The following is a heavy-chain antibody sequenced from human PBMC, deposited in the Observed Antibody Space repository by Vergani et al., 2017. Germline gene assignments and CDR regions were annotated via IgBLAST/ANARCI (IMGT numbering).Heavy chain of an antibody. J-gene: IGHJ2*01. CDR1: GGSISSGGYS. CDR3: ARVANWGSLYWYFDL. V-gene: IGHV4-30-2*01. D-gene: IGHD7-27*01. CDR2: IYHSGST. Sequence: QLQLQESGSGLVQPSQTLSLTCAVSGGSISSGGYSWSWIRQPPGKGLDWIGYIYHSGSTDYNPSLKSRVTISVDRSKNQFSLKLSSVTAADTAVYYCARVANWGSLYWYFDLWGRGTLVTVAS.